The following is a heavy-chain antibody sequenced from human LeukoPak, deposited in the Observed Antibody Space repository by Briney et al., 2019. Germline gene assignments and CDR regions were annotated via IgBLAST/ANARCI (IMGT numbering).Heavy chain of an antibody. CDR3: ARGSYGRTYWYFDL. CDR2: ISAYNGNT. D-gene: IGHD3-10*01. V-gene: IGHV1-18*01. Sequence: VASVKVSCKASGYTFTSYGISWVRQAPGQGLEWMGWISAYNGNTNYAQKLQGGVTMTTDTSTSTAYMELRSLRSDDTAVYYCARGSYGRTYWYFDLWGRGTLVTVSS. J-gene: IGHJ2*01. CDR1: GYTFTSYG.